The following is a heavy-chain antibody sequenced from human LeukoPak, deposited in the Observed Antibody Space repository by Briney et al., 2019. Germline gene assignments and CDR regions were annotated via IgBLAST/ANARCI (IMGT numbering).Heavy chain of an antibody. V-gene: IGHV3-48*01. CDR3: AKDRRGSSSCYGGLGAFDI. D-gene: IGHD6-13*01. Sequence: PGGSLRLSCAASGFTFTTYAMSWVRQAPGKGLEWVSHISSGSGSISYADSVKGRFTISRDNSKNTLYLQMNSLRAEDTAVYYCAKDRRGSSSCYGGLGAFDIWGQGTMVTVSS. CDR2: ISSGSGSI. J-gene: IGHJ3*02. CDR1: GFTFTTYA.